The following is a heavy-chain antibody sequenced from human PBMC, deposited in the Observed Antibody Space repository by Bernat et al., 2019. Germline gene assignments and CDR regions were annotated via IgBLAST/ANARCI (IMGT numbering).Heavy chain of an antibody. J-gene: IGHJ5*01. CDR2: IFDDGSHS. V-gene: IGHV3-33*01. D-gene: IGHD6-19*01. CDR1: GFSFKNHV. CDR3: AGAQPSGAWFRGFDS. Sequence: QVQLVESGGAVVQPGRSLRLSCAASGFSFKNHVMHWVRQAPGRGLEWVALIFDDGSHSLYADSLKDRFTISRDNSNNMLYLEMSSLRVDDTARYYCAGAQPSGAWFRGFDSWGQGTLVTVSS.